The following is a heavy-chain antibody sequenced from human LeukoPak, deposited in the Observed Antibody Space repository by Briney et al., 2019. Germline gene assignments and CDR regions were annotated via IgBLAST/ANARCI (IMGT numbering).Heavy chain of an antibody. Sequence: GESLKISCKVSGYSFTSYWIGWVRQMPGKGLEWMGIIYPGDSATRYSPSFQGQVTISADKSISTAYLQWSSLKASDTAMYYCARIGSSSWYPNYNWFDPWGQGTLVTVSS. CDR1: GYSFTSYW. D-gene: IGHD6-13*01. J-gene: IGHJ5*02. CDR2: IYPGDSAT. CDR3: ARIGSSSWYPNYNWFDP. V-gene: IGHV5-51*01.